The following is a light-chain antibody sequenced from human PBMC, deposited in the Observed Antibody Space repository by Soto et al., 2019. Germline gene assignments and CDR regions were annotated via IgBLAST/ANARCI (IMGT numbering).Light chain of an antibody. V-gene: IGLV2-14*01. CDR3: SSYTSSSTLEV. CDR2: EVS. CDR1: SGDVGGYNY. J-gene: IGLJ2*01. Sequence: QSALTQPASVSGSPGQSITISCTGTSGDVGGYNYVSWYQQHPAKAPKLMIYEVSNRPSGVSDRFSGSKSGNTASLTISGLQAEDEADYYCSSYTSSSTLEVFGGGTKVTVL.